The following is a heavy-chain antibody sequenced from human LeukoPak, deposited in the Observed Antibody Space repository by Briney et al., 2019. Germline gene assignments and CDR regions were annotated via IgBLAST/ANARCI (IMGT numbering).Heavy chain of an antibody. V-gene: IGHV3-23*01. Sequence: GGSLRLSCAASGFTFNTYAIYWVRQAPGKGLEWVSGICGSGGCTYYADSVKGRFTISRDNSKNTVYLQMNSLTADNTAIYYCAKTTVGYSSGRYPGWPADCWGQGTLVTVSS. D-gene: IGHD6-19*01. J-gene: IGHJ4*02. CDR3: AKTTVGYSSGRYPGWPADC. CDR1: GFTFNTYA. CDR2: ICGSGGCT.